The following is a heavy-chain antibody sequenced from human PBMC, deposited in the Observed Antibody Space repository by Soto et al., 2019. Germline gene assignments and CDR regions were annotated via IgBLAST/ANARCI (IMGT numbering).Heavy chain of an antibody. J-gene: IGHJ6*02. Sequence: GASLKISCNGSGYSFTSYWIGWVRQMPGKGLEWMGIIYPGDSDTRYSPSFQGQVTISADKSISTAYLQWSSLKASDTAMYYCATGWELRPYYYYGMDVWGQGTTVTVSS. D-gene: IGHD1-26*01. CDR1: GYSFTSYW. CDR2: IYPGDSDT. CDR3: ATGWELRPYYYYGMDV. V-gene: IGHV5-51*01.